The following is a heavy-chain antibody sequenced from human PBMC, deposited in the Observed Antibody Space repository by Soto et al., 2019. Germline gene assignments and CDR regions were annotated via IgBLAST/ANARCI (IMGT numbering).Heavy chain of an antibody. D-gene: IGHD1-26*01. Sequence: QVQLVESGGGVVQPGRSLRLSCAASGFTFSSYAMHWVRQAPGKGLEWVAVISYDGSNKYYADSVKGRFTISRDNSKNTLYLQMNSLRDEDTAVYYCARDRKSGSYLFDYWGQGTLVTVSS. CDR1: GFTFSSYA. CDR3: ARDRKSGSYLFDY. CDR2: ISYDGSNK. J-gene: IGHJ4*02. V-gene: IGHV3-30-3*01.